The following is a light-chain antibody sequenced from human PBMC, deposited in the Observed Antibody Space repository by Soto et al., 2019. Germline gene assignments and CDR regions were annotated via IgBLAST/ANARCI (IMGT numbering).Light chain of an antibody. CDR2: ATS. J-gene: IGKJ1*01. Sequence: DIQMTHSPSSLSACLGDGVTIACRASQSISRYLNWYQQRPGKAPKVLIYATSSLQSGVPSRFSGSGSGTDFTLTISRLEPEDFAVYYCQQYGRSPWTFGQGTKVDIK. CDR1: QSISRY. CDR3: QQYGRSPWT. V-gene: IGKV1-39*01.